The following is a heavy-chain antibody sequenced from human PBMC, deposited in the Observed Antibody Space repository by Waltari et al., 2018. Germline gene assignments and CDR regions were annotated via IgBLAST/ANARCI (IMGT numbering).Heavy chain of an antibody. CDR1: GDSITSASY. J-gene: IGHJ4*02. Sequence: QVQLQESGPGLVKPSETLSLTCAVSGDSITSASYWGWIRQPPGKGLVWIGYVYPFGGSSYNPSLKSRVTMSVDTSKRQFSLNLSSVTAADTAVYYCARHESAHYGGFDSWGRGTLVTVSA. V-gene: IGHV4-38-2*01. CDR2: VYPFGGS. D-gene: IGHD4-17*01. CDR3: ARHESAHYGGFDS.